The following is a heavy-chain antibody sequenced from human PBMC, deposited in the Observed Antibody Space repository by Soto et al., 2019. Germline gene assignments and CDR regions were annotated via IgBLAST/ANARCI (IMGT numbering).Heavy chain of an antibody. CDR1: GFTFSSYE. CDR2: ITSGGTT. D-gene: IGHD5-12*01. CDR3: TKEKSAMYSGYDAFEI. Sequence: PGGSLRLSCAASGFTFSSYEMDWVRQAPGKGLEWVAHITSGGTTMYADSVKGRFTISRDNAGNSLHLQMESLRAEDTALYYCTKEKSAMYSGYDAFEIWGRGTMVTVS. V-gene: IGHV3-48*03. J-gene: IGHJ3*02.